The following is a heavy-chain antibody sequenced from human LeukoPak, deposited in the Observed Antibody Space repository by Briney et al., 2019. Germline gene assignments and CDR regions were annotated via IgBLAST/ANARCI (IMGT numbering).Heavy chain of an antibody. CDR3: AGGYSYGIHDY. V-gene: IGHV4-34*01. CDR1: GGSFSGYC. Sequence: SETLSLTCAVYGGSFSGYCWSWIRQPPGKGREWIGEINHSGSTNYNPTLKRRVTISVDTSKNQFSLKLSSVPAADTAVYYCAGGYSYGIHDYWGQGTLVTVSS. D-gene: IGHD5-18*01. CDR2: INHSGST. J-gene: IGHJ4*02.